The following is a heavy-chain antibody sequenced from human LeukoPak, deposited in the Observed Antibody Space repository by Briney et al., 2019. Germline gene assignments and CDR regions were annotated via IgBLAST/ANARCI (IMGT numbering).Heavy chain of an antibody. J-gene: IGHJ3*02. D-gene: IGHD1-1*01. CDR2: IYYSGST. CDR1: GGSISTGTYY. Sequence: PSQTLSLTCTVSGGSISTGTYYWSWIRQPPGKGLEWIGYIYYSGSTNYNPSLKSRVTISVDTSKNQFSLKLSSVTAADTAVYYCARVGYLDPHAFDIWGQGTMVTVSS. CDR3: ARVGYLDPHAFDI. V-gene: IGHV4-61*01.